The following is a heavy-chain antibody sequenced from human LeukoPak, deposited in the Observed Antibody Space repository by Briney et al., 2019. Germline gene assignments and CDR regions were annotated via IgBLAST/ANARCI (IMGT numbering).Heavy chain of an antibody. Sequence: SETLSLTCTVSGGSISSSSYYWGWIRQPPGKGLEWLGSFYYSGSTYYNPSLKSRVTISVDTSKNQFSLKLSSVTAADTAVYYCARVGDYWGQGTLVTVSS. CDR2: FYYSGST. D-gene: IGHD3-16*01. CDR1: GGSISSSSYY. V-gene: IGHV4-39*07. CDR3: ARVGDY. J-gene: IGHJ4*02.